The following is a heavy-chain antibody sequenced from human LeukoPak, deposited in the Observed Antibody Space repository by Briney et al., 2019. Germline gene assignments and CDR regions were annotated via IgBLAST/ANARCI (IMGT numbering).Heavy chain of an antibody. CDR1: GGSISSYY. D-gene: IGHD5-18*01. J-gene: IGHJ3*02. Sequence: PSETLSLTCTVSGGSISSYYWSWIRQPPGKGLEWIGYIYYSGSTNYNPSLKSRVTISVDTSKNQFSLKLSSVTAADTAVYYCARETAMDGKDAFDIWGQGTMVTVSS. V-gene: IGHV4-59*01. CDR3: ARETAMDGKDAFDI. CDR2: IYYSGST.